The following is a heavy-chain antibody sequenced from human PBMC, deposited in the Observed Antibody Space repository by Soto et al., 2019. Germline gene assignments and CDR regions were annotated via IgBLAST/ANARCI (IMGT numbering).Heavy chain of an antibody. CDR3: ARGPDIVATKGFFDY. J-gene: IGHJ4*02. V-gene: IGHV3-21*01. D-gene: IGHD5-12*01. CDR2: ISSTSSYI. Sequence: XECLRLSCAASGFIFNSYSMNWVRQAPGKGLAWVSSISSTSSYIYYAESVKGRFTISRDNAKNSLYLQMSSLRAEDTAVYYCARGPDIVATKGFFDYWGQGSLVTVSS. CDR1: GFIFNSYS.